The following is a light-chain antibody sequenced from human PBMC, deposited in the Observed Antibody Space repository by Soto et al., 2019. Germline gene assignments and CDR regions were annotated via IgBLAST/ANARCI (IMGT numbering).Light chain of an antibody. CDR2: DAS. Sequence: DIQMTQSPSTLSASVIDRVTITCRASQSISVWLAWYQHKPGKAPKLLIYDASSLESGVPSRFSGSGSGTEFTLTISSLQPDDFATYYCQQYNSYPWTFDQGTKVEIK. V-gene: IGKV1-5*01. CDR3: QQYNSYPWT. J-gene: IGKJ1*01. CDR1: QSISVW.